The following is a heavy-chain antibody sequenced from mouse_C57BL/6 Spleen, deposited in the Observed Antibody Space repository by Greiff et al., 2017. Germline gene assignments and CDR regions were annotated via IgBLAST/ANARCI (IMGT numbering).Heavy chain of an antibody. CDR1: GYAFTNYL. V-gene: IGHV1-54*01. CDR3: ARDDVPSGDYFDY. CDR2: INPGSGGT. J-gene: IGHJ2*01. Sequence: VQLQQSGADLVRPGTSVKVSCKASGYAFTNYLIEWVKQRPGQGLEWIGVINPGSGGTNYNEKFKGKATLTADKSSSTAYMQLSSLTSEDSAVYFCARDDVPSGDYFDYWGQGTTLTVSS. D-gene: IGHD3-1*01.